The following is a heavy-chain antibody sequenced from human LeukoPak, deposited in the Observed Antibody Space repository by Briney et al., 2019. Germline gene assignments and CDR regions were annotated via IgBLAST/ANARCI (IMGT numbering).Heavy chain of an antibody. CDR3: AKDAYGALDY. Sequence: GGSLRLSCTASGYIFSSYGIHWVRQAPGKGLHWVTFIRYDGTNQYYADSVKGRFTVSRDNSKNTVCLQMNSLRPDDAAIYYCAKDAYGALDYWGQGTLVTVPS. V-gene: IGHV3-30*02. D-gene: IGHD4-17*01. CDR2: IRYDGTNQ. J-gene: IGHJ4*02. CDR1: GYIFSSYG.